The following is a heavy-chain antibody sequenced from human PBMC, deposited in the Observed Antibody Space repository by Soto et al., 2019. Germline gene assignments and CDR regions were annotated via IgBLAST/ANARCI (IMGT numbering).Heavy chain of an antibody. CDR1: GGTFSSYA. Sequence: QVQLVQSGAEVKKPGSSVKVSCKASGGTFSSYAISWVRQAPGQGLEWMGGIIPIFGTPDYAQKFQGRVTITADESSSTAYMELSSLRSEDTAVYYCAFTLSANYYYGMDVWGQGTTVTVSS. V-gene: IGHV1-69*12. CDR2: IIPIFGTP. CDR3: AFTLSANYYYGMDV. D-gene: IGHD3-16*01. J-gene: IGHJ6*02.